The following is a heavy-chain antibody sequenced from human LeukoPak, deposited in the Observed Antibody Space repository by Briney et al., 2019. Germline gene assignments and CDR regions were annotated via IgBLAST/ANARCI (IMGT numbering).Heavy chain of an antibody. D-gene: IGHD3-22*01. J-gene: IGHJ4*02. CDR1: GFTFSSYA. V-gene: IGHV3-30-3*01. Sequence: GGSLRLSCAASGFTFSSYAMHWVRQAPGKGLEWVAVISYDGSNKYYADSVKGRFTISRDNSKNTLYLQMNSLRAEDTAVYYCARESPPRGYDSSGYPLDYWGQGTLVTVSS. CDR2: ISYDGSNK. CDR3: ARESPPRGYDSSGYPLDY.